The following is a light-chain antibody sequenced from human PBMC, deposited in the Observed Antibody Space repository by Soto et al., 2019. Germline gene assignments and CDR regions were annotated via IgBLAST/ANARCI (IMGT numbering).Light chain of an antibody. Sequence: EIVMTQSPVTLSVSRGERATLSCRASQSVSSNNLAWYQQKPGQALRLLIYGASTRAFGIPARFSGSGSGTEFTLTISSLQSEDFAVYYCQQHNDWTFGQGTKVEI. CDR3: QQHNDWT. J-gene: IGKJ1*01. V-gene: IGKV3-15*01. CDR1: QSVSSN. CDR2: GAS.